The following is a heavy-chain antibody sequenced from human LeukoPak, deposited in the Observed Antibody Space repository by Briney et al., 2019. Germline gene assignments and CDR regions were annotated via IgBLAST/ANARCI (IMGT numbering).Heavy chain of an antibody. CDR1: GFTFSSYV. CDR2: AGDSGGST. Sequence: PGGSLRLSCAASGFTFSSYVMSWVRQAPGKGLEWVSAAGDSGGSTYYADSVKGRFTISRDNAKNSLYLQMNSLRAEDTAVYYCAREFGGPWTVDYWGQGTLVTVSS. CDR3: AREFGGPWTVDY. J-gene: IGHJ4*02. V-gene: IGHV3-23*01. D-gene: IGHD3-10*01.